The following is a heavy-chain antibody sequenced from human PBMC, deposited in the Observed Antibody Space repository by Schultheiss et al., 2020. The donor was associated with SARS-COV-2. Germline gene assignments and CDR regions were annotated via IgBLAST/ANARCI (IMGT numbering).Heavy chain of an antibody. Sequence: GESLKISCAASGFTFSSYSMSWVRQAPGKGLEWVSAISGSGGSTYYADSVKGRFTISRDNSKNTLYLQMNSLRAEDTAVYYYARSQSYYDSSGYYDYWGQGTLVTVSS. CDR1: GFTFSSYS. V-gene: IGHV3-23*01. CDR2: ISGSGGST. D-gene: IGHD3-22*01. CDR3: ARSQSYYDSSGYYDY. J-gene: IGHJ4*02.